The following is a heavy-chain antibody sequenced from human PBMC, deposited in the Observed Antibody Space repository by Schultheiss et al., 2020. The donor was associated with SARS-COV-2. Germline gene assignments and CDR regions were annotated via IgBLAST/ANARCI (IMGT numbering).Heavy chain of an antibody. CDR1: GGSFSGYY. CDR2: INHSGST. J-gene: IGHJ6*02. CDR3: ARGRGVGVVVVPAAMSLRYGLDV. V-gene: IGHV4-34*01. Sequence: GSLRLSCTVYGGSFSGYYWSWIRQPAGKGLEWIGEINHSGSTYYSPSLKSRVTISVDTSKNQFSLKLSSVTAADTAVYSCARGRGVGVVVVPAAMSLRYGLDVWGQGTTVTVSS. D-gene: IGHD2-2*01.